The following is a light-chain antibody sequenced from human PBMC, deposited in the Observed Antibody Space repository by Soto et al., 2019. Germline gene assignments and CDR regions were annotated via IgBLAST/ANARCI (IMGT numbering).Light chain of an antibody. Sequence: EIVMTQSPATLSVSRGERATLSCRANQAISSNLAWYQQKPGQAPRLLIYGASTRATDIPDRFRGSGSGTEFTLTISSLQSEDFAVYYCQHYNNWLGTFGGGTKVEIK. V-gene: IGKV3-15*01. CDR3: QHYNNWLGT. CDR2: GAS. J-gene: IGKJ4*01. CDR1: QAISSN.